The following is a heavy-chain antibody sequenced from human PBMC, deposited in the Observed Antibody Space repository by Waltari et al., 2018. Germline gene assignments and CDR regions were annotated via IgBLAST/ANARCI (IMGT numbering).Heavy chain of an antibody. CDR1: GGSISSYY. CDR2: IYYSGST. V-gene: IGHV4-59*01. D-gene: IGHD3-10*01. CDR3: ARVTLYGSGSPHPYYYYGMDV. Sequence: QVQLQESGPGLVKPSETLSLTCTVPGGSISSYYWSWIRQPPGKGLEWIGYIYYSGSTNYNPSLKSRVTISVDTSKNQFSLKLSSVTAADTAVYYCARVTLYGSGSPHPYYYYGMDVWGQGTTVTVSS. J-gene: IGHJ6*02.